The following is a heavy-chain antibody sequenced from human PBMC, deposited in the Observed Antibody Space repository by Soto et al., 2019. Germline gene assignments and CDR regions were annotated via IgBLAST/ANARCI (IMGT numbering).Heavy chain of an antibody. D-gene: IGHD3-3*01. V-gene: IGHV1-18*01. Sequence: ASVKVSCKASGYIFTSYGISWVRQAPGQGLEWMGWISAYNGNTNYAQKLQGRVTMTTDTSTSTAYMELRSLRSDDTAVYYCAKGRVRIFGVVTDPRYYYGMDVWGQGTTVTVSS. CDR3: AKGRVRIFGVVTDPRYYYGMDV. J-gene: IGHJ6*02. CDR1: GYIFTSYG. CDR2: ISAYNGNT.